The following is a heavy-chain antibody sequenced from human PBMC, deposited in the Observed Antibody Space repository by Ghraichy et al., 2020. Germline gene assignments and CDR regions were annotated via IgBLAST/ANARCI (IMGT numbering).Heavy chain of an antibody. Sequence: ASVKVSCKASGYTFTSYYMHWVRQAPGQGLEWMGIINPSGGSTSYAQKFQGRVTMTRDTSTSTVYMELSSLRSEDTAVYYCATSSDTAMVLDAFDIWGQGTMVTVSS. CDR3: ATSSDTAMVLDAFDI. CDR1: GYTFTSYY. J-gene: IGHJ3*02. CDR2: INPSGGST. D-gene: IGHD5-18*01. V-gene: IGHV1-46*01.